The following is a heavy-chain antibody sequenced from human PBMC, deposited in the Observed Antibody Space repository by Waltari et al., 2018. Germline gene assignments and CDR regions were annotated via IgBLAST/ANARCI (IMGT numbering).Heavy chain of an antibody. CDR1: GFTSINYA. Sequence: QVLLVESGGGVGQPGMSLRLSCTASGFTSINYAMHWVRQAPGKGRGWLPVISSDGGTKDYADAVRGRCTVSMDKSANTRHLQMTSLTSEDAGVYYCARDRQGASASSPEITHWGQGTLVTGSS. CDR2: ISSDGGTK. D-gene: IGHD3-10*01. J-gene: IGHJ4*02. CDR3: ARDRQGASASSPEITH. V-gene: IGHV3-30-3*01.